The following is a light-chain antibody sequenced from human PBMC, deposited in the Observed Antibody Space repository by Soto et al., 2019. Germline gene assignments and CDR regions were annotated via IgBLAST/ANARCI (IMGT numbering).Light chain of an antibody. CDR1: SSNIGASYD. J-gene: IGLJ1*01. CDR3: QSYDSSLSGYV. V-gene: IGLV1-40*01. CDR2: GNS. Sequence: QSALTQPPSVSGAPGQRVTISCTGSSSNIGASYDVHWYQQLLGTAPKLLIYGNSNRPSGVPDRFSGSKSGTSASLAITGLQAEDEADYYCQSYDSSLSGYVFGTGTKLTVL.